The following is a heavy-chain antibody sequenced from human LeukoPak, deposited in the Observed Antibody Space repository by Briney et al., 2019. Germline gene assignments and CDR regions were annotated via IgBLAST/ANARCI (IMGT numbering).Heavy chain of an antibody. V-gene: IGHV3-49*04. J-gene: IGHJ4*02. CDR1: GFTFGDYA. CDR2: IRSKAYGGTT. Sequence: PGRSLRLSCTASGFTFGDYAMSWVRQAPGKGLEWVGFIRSKAYGGTTEYAASVKGRFTISRYDSKSIAYLQMNSLKTEDTAVYYCTRVKDTAMVNDYWGQGTLVTVSS. D-gene: IGHD5-18*01. CDR3: TRVKDTAMVNDY.